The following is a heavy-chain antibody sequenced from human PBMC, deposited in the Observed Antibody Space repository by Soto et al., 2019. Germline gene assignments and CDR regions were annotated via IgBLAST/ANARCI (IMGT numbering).Heavy chain of an antibody. CDR3: AKDRDSSGYYVALCDY. Sequence: PGGSLRLSCAASGFTFSSYAMSWVRQAPGKGLEWVSAISGSGGSTYYADSVKGRFTISRDNSKNTLYLQMNSLRAEDTAVYYCAKDRDSSGYYVALCDYWGQGTLVTVSS. CDR1: GFTFSSYA. D-gene: IGHD3-22*01. CDR2: ISGSGGST. J-gene: IGHJ4*02. V-gene: IGHV3-23*01.